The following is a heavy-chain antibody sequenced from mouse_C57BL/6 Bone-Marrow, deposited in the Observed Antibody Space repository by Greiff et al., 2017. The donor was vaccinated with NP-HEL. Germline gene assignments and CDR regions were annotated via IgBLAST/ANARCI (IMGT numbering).Heavy chain of an antibody. CDR2: IYPRSGNT. Sequence: VQLQESGAELARPGASVKLSCKASGYTFTSYGISWVKQRTGQGLEWIGEIYPRSGNTYYNEKFKGKATLTADKSSRTAYMELRSLTSEDSAVYFCARSIYYYGSSSFAYWGQGTLVTVSA. CDR1: GYTFTSYG. CDR3: ARSIYYYGSSSFAY. V-gene: IGHV1-81*01. J-gene: IGHJ3*01. D-gene: IGHD1-1*01.